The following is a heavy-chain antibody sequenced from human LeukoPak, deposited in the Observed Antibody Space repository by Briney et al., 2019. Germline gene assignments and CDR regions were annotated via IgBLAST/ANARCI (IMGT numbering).Heavy chain of an antibody. CDR3: ARDQVVRGVIITDY. Sequence: SQTLSLTCAISGDSVSSNSAAWNWIRQSPSRGLEWLGRTYYRSQWYNDYAVSVKSRITINPDTSKNPFSLQLNSVTPEDTAVYYCARDQVVRGVIITDYWGQGTLVTVSS. V-gene: IGHV6-1*01. J-gene: IGHJ4*02. CDR2: TYYRSQWYN. D-gene: IGHD3-10*01. CDR1: GDSVSSNSAA.